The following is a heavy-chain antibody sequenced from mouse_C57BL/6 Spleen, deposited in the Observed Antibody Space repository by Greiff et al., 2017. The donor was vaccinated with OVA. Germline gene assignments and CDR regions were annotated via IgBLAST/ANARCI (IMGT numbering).Heavy chain of an antibody. CDR3: ARYPRCDGSSPPWFAY. Sequence: VQLQQSGAELVKPGASVKMSCKASGYTFTSYWITWVKQRPGQGLEWIGDIYPGSGSTNYNEKFKSKATLTADTSSSTAYMQLSSLTSEDSAVYYSARYPRCDGSSPPWFAYWGQGTLVTVAA. D-gene: IGHD1-1*01. J-gene: IGHJ3*01. CDR1: GYTFTSYW. CDR2: IYPGSGST. V-gene: IGHV1-55*01.